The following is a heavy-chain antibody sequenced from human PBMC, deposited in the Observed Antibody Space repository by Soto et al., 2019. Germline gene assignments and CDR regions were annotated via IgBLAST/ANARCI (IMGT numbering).Heavy chain of an antibody. CDR1: GYTFTGYY. J-gene: IGHJ4*02. CDR3: ARGAAAGTALFDY. Sequence: ASVKVSCKASGYTFTGYYMHWVRQAPGQGLEWMGWINPNSGGTNYAQKFQGWVTMTRDTSISTAYMELSRLRSGDTAVYYCARGAAAGTALFDYWGQGTLVTVSS. V-gene: IGHV1-2*04. D-gene: IGHD6-13*01. CDR2: INPNSGGT.